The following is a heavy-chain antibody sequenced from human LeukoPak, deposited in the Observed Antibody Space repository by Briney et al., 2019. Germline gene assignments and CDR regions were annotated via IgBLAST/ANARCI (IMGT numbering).Heavy chain of an antibody. Sequence: GGSLQISGQGSGSSFTTYWSGGGRRLQGKGLEGMGIIYPGDSDTRYSPSFQGQVTISAAKSISTAYLQWSSLKASDTAMYYCARSGVVTFYQYMDVWGTGTTVTVSS. J-gene: IGHJ6*03. V-gene: IGHV5-51*01. CDR2: IYPGDSDT. CDR1: GSSFTTYW. D-gene: IGHD3-3*01. CDR3: ARSGVVTFYQYMDV.